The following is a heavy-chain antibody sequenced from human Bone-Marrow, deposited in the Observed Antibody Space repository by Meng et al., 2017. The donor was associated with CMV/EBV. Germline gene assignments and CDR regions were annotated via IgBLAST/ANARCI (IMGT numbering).Heavy chain of an antibody. V-gene: IGHV1-46*01. Sequence: ASVKVSCKASGYTFTSYYMHWVRQAPGQGLEWMGIINPSGGSTSYAQKFQGRVTRTRDTSTSTVYMELSSLRSEDTAVYYCARVGYDILTGYPADAFDIWGQGTMVTVSS. CDR2: INPSGGST. J-gene: IGHJ3*02. CDR1: GYTFTSYY. D-gene: IGHD3-9*01. CDR3: ARVGYDILTGYPADAFDI.